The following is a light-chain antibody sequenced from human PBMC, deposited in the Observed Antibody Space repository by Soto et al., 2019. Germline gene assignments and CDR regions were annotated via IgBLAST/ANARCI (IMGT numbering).Light chain of an antibody. Sequence: QSALTQPASVSGFPGQSITISCTGTSSDVGGYNYVSWYQQHPGKAPKLMIYDVSNRPPGVSNRFSGSKSGNTASLTISGLQAEDEADYYCSSYTSSSTYVFGTGTKVTVL. CDR3: SSYTSSSTYV. J-gene: IGLJ1*01. V-gene: IGLV2-14*01. CDR2: DVS. CDR1: SSDVGGYNY.